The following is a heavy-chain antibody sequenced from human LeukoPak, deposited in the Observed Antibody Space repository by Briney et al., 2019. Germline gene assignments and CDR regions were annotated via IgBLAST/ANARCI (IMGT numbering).Heavy chain of an antibody. CDR3: ASYSVSSRRDY. V-gene: IGHV3-53*01. CDR2: IYAGGTT. J-gene: IGHJ4*02. CDR1: GLTVSTNY. D-gene: IGHD5/OR15-5a*01. Sequence: GGSLRLSCAASGLTVSTNYMSWVRQAPGKGLEWVSAIYAGGTTYYADSVKVRFTLSTDGSKNTLYLQMNSLRAEDTAVYYCASYSVSSRRDYWCQGTLVTVSS.